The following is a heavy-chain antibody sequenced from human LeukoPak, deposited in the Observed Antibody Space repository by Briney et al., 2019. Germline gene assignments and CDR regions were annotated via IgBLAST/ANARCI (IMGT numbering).Heavy chain of an antibody. CDR2: IKQDGSEK. J-gene: IGHJ4*02. V-gene: IGHV3-7*01. CDR3: AGAGDDFWSAYHFDY. CDR1: GVTFSSYW. Sequence: GSLILSCAASGVTFSSYWMNWVRQAPGKGLEWVAKIKQDGSEKHYVDSVNGRFTISRDNAKNSVYLQMNSLRAEDTAVYYCAGAGDDFWSAYHFDYWGQGTLVTVSS. D-gene: IGHD3-3*01.